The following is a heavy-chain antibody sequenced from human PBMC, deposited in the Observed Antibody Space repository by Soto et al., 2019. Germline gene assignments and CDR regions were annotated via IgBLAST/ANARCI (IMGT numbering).Heavy chain of an antibody. D-gene: IGHD4-4*01. V-gene: IGHV1-3*01. CDR1: AYTFTSYA. CDR2: INAGNGNT. Sequence: ASGNFSCQTSAYTFTSYAIHWVRQALGQSLEWMGWINAGNGNTKYSQKFQGRVTITRDTSASTAYMELSSLRSEDTAVYYCARELQGLYHFDYWGLATLLTTYS. CDR3: ARELQGLYHFDY. J-gene: IGHJ4*02.